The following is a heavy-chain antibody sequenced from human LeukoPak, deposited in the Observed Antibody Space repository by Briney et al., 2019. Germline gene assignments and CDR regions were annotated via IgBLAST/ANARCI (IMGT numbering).Heavy chain of an antibody. V-gene: IGHV4-31*03. CDR1: GGSISSGGYY. Sequence: PSETLSRTCTVSGGSISSGGYYWSWIRQHPGKGLEWIGYIYYSGSTYYNPSLKSRVTISVDTSKNQFSLKLSSVTAADTAVCYCARDRDDYNAFDIWGQGTMVTVSS. D-gene: IGHD5-24*01. J-gene: IGHJ3*02. CDR3: ARDRDDYNAFDI. CDR2: IYYSGST.